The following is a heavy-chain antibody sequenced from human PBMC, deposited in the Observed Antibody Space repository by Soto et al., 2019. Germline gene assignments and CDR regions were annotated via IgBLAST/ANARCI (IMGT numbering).Heavy chain of an antibody. CDR1: GGTFSSYA. V-gene: IGHV1-69*13. D-gene: IGHD2-8*01. J-gene: IGHJ4*02. CDR3: ARDHDANGVCWY. CDR2: IIPIFGTA. Sequence: GASVKVSCKASGGTFSSYAISWVRQAPGQGLEWMGGIIPIFGTANYAQKFQGRVTITADESTSTAYMELSSLRSEDTPVYYCARDHDANGVCWYWGQGTLVTVSS.